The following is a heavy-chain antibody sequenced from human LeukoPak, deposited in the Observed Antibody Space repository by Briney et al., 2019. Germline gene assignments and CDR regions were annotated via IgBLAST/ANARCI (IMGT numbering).Heavy chain of an antibody. CDR1: GYTFTDYY. Sequence: ASVKVSCQVSGYTFTDYYMHWVPQAPGKRLEWMGLVDPEDGETIYAEKFQGRVTITADTSTDTAYMELSSLRSEDTAVYYCATGFAVGAVYFDYWGQGTLVTVSS. V-gene: IGHV1-69-2*01. CDR3: ATGFAVGAVYFDY. CDR2: VDPEDGET. J-gene: IGHJ4*02. D-gene: IGHD1-26*01.